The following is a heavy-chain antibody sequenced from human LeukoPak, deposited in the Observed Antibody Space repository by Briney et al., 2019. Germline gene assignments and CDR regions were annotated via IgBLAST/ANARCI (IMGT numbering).Heavy chain of an antibody. D-gene: IGHD3-22*01. Sequence: SETLSLTCAVYGGSFSGYYWSWIRQPPGKGLEWIGEINHSGSTNYNPSLKSRVTISVDTSKNQFSLKLSSVTAADTAVYYCTRGDDSSGYSTFDIWGQGTMVTVSS. CDR3: TRGDDSSGYSTFDI. CDR2: INHSGST. CDR1: GGSFSGYY. V-gene: IGHV4-34*01. J-gene: IGHJ3*02.